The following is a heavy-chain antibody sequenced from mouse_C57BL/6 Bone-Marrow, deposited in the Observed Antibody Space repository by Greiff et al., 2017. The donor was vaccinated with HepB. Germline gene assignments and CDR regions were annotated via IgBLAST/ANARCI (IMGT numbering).Heavy chain of an antibody. Sequence: QVQLQQPGAELVMPGASVKLSCKASGYTFTSYWMHWVKQRPGQGLKWIGEIDPSDSYTNYNQKFKGKSTLTVDKSSSTAYMQLSSLTSEDSAVYYCALYYSNYVDYWGQGTSVTVSS. CDR1: GYTFTSYW. CDR2: IDPSDSYT. J-gene: IGHJ4*01. V-gene: IGHV1-69*01. D-gene: IGHD2-5*01. CDR3: ALYYSNYVDY.